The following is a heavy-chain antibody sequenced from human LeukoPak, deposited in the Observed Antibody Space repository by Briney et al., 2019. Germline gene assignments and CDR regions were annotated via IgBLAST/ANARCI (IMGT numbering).Heavy chain of an antibody. Sequence: GASVKVSCKASGYTFTNYYIHWVRQAPGQGLEWMGTINPSGDRTSYVQKFQGRVTMTRDTSTSTVYMELSSLRSEDTTVYYCASVPATMNWFDPWGQGTLVTVSS. CDR1: GYTFTNYY. V-gene: IGHV1-46*01. J-gene: IGHJ5*02. CDR3: ASVPATMNWFDP. CDR2: INPSGDRT.